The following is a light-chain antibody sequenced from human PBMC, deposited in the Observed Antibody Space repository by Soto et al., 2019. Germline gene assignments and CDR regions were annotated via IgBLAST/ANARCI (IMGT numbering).Light chain of an antibody. CDR1: SSDVGGYNY. CDR2: DVS. J-gene: IGLJ1*01. CDR3: SSYTSSNSYV. V-gene: IGLV2-14*01. Sequence: QSVLTQPASVSGSPGQSITISCTGTSSDVGGYNYVSWYQQHPGKAPKLMIYDVSNRPSGFSGRFSGSKSGNTASLTISGLQAEDEADYYCSSYTSSNSYVFGTGTKVTVL.